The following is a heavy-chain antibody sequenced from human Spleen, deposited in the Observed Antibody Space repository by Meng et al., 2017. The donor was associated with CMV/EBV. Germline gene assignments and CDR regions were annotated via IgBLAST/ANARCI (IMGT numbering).Heavy chain of an antibody. CDR2: ISPSIGNT. V-gene: IGHV1-18*04. CDR1: GYTFTSHG. Sequence: VRVSCRASGYTFTSHGITWVRQAPGQGLEWMGWISPSIGNTNYAQKLQGRVTMTTDTSTSTAYMELKSLRSDDTAVYYCAGGSYFDYWDQGTLVTVSS. D-gene: IGHD3-16*01. CDR3: AGGSYFDY. J-gene: IGHJ4*02.